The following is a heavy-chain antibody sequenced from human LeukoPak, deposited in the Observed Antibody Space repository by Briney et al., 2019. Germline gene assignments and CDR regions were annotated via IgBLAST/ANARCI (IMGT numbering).Heavy chain of an antibody. D-gene: IGHD6-13*01. CDR3: ARDPAAGTYFDY. Sequence: SETLSLTCTVSGGSISSYYWSWIRQPAGKGLKWIGRIYTSGSTNYNPSLKSRVTMSVDTSKNQFSLKLSSVTAADTAVYYCARDPAAGTYFDYWGQGTLVTVSS. V-gene: IGHV4-4*07. CDR1: GGSISSYY. CDR2: IYTSGST. J-gene: IGHJ4*02.